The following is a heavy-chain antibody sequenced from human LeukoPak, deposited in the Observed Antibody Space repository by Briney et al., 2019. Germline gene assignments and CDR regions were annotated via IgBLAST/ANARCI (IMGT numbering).Heavy chain of an antibody. CDR3: ATHHREGVTGREYFQH. CDR2: ISYDGSNK. J-gene: IGHJ1*01. CDR1: GFNFGSYG. D-gene: IGHD6-19*01. V-gene: IGHV3-30*03. Sequence: GGSLRLSCAASGFNFGSYGMHWVRQAPGKGLERVAIISYDGSNKYYADSVKGRFTISRDNSKNTLYLQMSSPRPEDTAVYYCATHHREGVTGREYFQHWGQGTLVTVSS.